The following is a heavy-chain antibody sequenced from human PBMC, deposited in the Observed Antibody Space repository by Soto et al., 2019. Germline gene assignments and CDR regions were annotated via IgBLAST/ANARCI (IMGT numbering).Heavy chain of an antibody. J-gene: IGHJ1*01. Sequence: GPSVKVSCKASGYTSTSYDINWVRQATGQGLEWMGWMNPNSGNTGYAQKFQGRVTMTRNTSISTAYMELSSLRSEDTAVYYCARARAKLPAPHAYSGQRTPDPGSS. CDR2: MNPNSGNT. D-gene: IGHD6-6*01. CDR1: GYTSTSYD. CDR3: ARARAKLPAPHAY. V-gene: IGHV1-8*01.